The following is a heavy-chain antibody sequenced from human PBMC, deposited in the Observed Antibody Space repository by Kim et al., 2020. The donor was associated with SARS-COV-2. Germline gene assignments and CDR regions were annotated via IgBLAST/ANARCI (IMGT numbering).Heavy chain of an antibody. V-gene: IGHV3-48*03. Sequence: GGSLRLSCAASGFTFSSYEMNWVRQAPGKGLEWVSYISSSGSTIYYADSVKGRFTISRDNAKNSLYLQMNSLRAEDTAVYYCARDVSVGATMARDYWGQGTLVTVSS. CDR2: ISSSGSTI. CDR1: GFTFSSYE. CDR3: ARDVSVGATMARDY. J-gene: IGHJ4*02. D-gene: IGHD1-26*01.